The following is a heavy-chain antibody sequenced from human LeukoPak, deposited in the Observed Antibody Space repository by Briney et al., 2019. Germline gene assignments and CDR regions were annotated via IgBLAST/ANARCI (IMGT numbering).Heavy chain of an antibody. CDR3: ARGRGYSYGSDY. Sequence: KSSETLSLTCAVYGGSFSGYYWSWIRQPPGKGLEWIGEINHSGSTNYNPPLKSRVTISVDTSKNQFSLKLSSVTAADTAVYYCARGRGYSYGSDYWGQGTLVTVSS. CDR2: INHSGST. V-gene: IGHV4-34*01. D-gene: IGHD5-18*01. CDR1: GGSFSGYY. J-gene: IGHJ4*02.